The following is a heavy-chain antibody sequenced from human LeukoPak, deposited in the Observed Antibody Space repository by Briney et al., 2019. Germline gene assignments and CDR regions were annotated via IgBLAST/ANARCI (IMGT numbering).Heavy chain of an antibody. J-gene: IGHJ4*02. CDR3: ARDGGVYGVDY. D-gene: IGHD4/OR15-4a*01. CDR2: IYYSGST. Sequence: SETLSLTCTVSGGSISNYYWSWIRQPPGKGLEWIGSIYYSGSTYYNPSLKSRVTISVDTSKNQFSLKLSSVTAADTAVYYCARDGGVYGVDYWGQGTLVTVSS. V-gene: IGHV4-59*12. CDR1: GGSISNYY.